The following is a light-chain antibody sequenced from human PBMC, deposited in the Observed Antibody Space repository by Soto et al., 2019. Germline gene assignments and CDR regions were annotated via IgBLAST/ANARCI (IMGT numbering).Light chain of an antibody. CDR3: QQRSNWQIT. V-gene: IGKV3-11*01. CDR2: DAS. J-gene: IGKJ5*01. Sequence: EIVLTQSPSTLSFSPVERSTLSFMASQSVSSYLAWYQQKPGQAPRLLIYDASNRATGIPARFSGSGSGTDFTLTISSLEPEDFAVYYCQQRSNWQITFGQGTRLEIK. CDR1: QSVSSY.